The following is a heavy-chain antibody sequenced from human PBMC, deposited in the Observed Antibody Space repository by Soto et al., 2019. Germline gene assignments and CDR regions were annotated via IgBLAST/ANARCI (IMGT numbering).Heavy chain of an antibody. J-gene: IGHJ4*02. CDR3: ARVHPYYDFWSGYSPADY. Sequence: SVKVSCKASGGTFSSYTISWVRQAPGQGLEWMGRIIPILGIANYAQKFQGRVTMTTDNSTSTAYMELSSLRSEDTAVYYCARVHPYYDFWSGYSPADYWGQGTLVTVSS. D-gene: IGHD3-3*01. CDR1: GGTFSSYT. CDR2: IIPILGIA. V-gene: IGHV1-69*02.